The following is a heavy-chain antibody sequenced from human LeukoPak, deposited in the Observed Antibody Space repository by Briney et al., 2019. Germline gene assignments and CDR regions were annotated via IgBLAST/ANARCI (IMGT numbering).Heavy chain of an antibody. V-gene: IGHV4-34*01. CDR1: GGSFSGYY. CDR2: INHSGST. CDR3: ARGYDSSAYYPFNY. Sequence: SETLSLTCAVYGGSFSGYYWSWIRQPPGKGLEWIREINHSGSTNYNPSLKSRVTISVDTSKNQFSLMLSSVTAADTAVYYCARGYDSSAYYPFNYWGQGTLVTVSS. D-gene: IGHD3-22*01. J-gene: IGHJ4*02.